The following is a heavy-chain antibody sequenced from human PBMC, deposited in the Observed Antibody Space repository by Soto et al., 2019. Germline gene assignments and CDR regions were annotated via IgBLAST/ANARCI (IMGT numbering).Heavy chain of an antibody. V-gene: IGHV1-3*01. J-gene: IGHJ6*02. Sequence: QVQLVQSGAEVKKPGASVKVSCKASGYTFTSYAMHWVRQAPGQRLEWMGWINAGNGNTQYSQKFQGRVTITRDTSASTAYTELSSLRSEDTAVYCCARGTAPSDVWGQETTVTVSS. CDR3: ARGTAPSDV. D-gene: IGHD4-17*01. CDR2: INAGNGNT. CDR1: GYTFTSYA.